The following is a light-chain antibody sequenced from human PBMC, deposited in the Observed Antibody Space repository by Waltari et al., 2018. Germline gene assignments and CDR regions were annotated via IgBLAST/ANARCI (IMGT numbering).Light chain of an antibody. CDR2: DVT. CDR3: SSYTNRILV. CDR1: SSDISDYHS. V-gene: IGLV2-14*03. J-gene: IGLJ2*01. Sequence: QSALTQPASVSGSPGQSITISCPVRSSDISDYHSFSWYQQHPGEPPKLIIYDVTHRPSGISNRFSGSKSGSAASLTISGLQAEDEADYYCSSYTNRILVFGGGTKLTVL.